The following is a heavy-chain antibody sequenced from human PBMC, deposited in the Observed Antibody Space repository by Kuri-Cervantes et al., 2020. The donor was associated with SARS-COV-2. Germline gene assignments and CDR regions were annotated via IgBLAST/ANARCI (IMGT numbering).Heavy chain of an antibody. CDR2: IYYSGST. J-gene: IGHJ4*02. CDR3: ARQEIHSIVVVPAAIDY. Sequence: SETLSLTCTVSGGSISSSSYYWGWIRQPPGKGLEWIGSIYYSGSTNYNPSLKSRVTISVDTSKNQFSLKLSSVTAADTAVYYCARQEIHSIVVVPAAIDYWGQGTLVTVSS. D-gene: IGHD2-2*01. CDR1: GGSISSSSYY. V-gene: IGHV4-39*01.